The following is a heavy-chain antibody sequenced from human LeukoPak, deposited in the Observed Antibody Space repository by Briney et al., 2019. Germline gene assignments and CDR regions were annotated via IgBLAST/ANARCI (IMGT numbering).Heavy chain of an antibody. D-gene: IGHD3-22*01. CDR1: GFTFSDYY. CDR2: ISSSGSTI. Sequence: GGSLRLSCAASGFTFSDYYMSWIRQAPGKGLEWVSYISSSGSTIYYADSVKGRFTISRDNAKNSLYLQMNSLRAEDTAVYYCARGARYYDSSGYVRSFDYWGQGTLVTVSS. CDR3: ARGARYYDSSGYVRSFDY. J-gene: IGHJ4*02. V-gene: IGHV3-11*04.